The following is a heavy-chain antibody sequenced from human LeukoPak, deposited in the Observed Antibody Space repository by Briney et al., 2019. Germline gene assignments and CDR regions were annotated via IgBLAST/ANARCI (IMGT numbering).Heavy chain of an antibody. D-gene: IGHD1-26*01. V-gene: IGHV6-1*01. Sequence: SQTLSLACAISGDSVSSNSAAWNWIRQSPSRGLEWLGRTYYRSKWYNDYALSVKSRITIKPDTTKNLFSLHLNSVTPEDTAVYYCARDSQEVGWFDPWGQGTLVTVSS. CDR1: GDSVSSNSAA. J-gene: IGHJ5*02. CDR3: ARDSQEVGWFDP. CDR2: TYYRSKWYN.